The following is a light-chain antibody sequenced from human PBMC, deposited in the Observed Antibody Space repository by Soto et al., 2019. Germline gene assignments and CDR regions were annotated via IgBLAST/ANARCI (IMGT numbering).Light chain of an antibody. CDR1: QSVSSSY. CDR3: QGKLT. Sequence: ELVLTQSPGTLSLSPGERATLSCRASQSVSSSYLAWYQQKPGQALRLLIYGASSRATGIPDRFSGSGSGTDFTLTISRLEPEDFAVYYCQGKLTFGGGTKVDIK. CDR2: GAS. V-gene: IGKV3-20*01. J-gene: IGKJ4*01.